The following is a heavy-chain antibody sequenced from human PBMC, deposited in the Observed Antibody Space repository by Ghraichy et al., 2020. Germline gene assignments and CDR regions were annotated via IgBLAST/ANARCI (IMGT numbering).Heavy chain of an antibody. CDR3: ARSTGTLRGYYGMDV. D-gene: IGHD3-10*01. J-gene: IGHJ6*02. CDR2: IDWDDDK. V-gene: IGHV2-70*13. CDR1: GFSLSSSGMC. Sequence: SGPTLVKPTQTLTLACTFSGFSLSSSGMCVSWIRQPPGKALEWLAMIDWDDDKYYSTSLKTRLTISKDTSKNQVVLTMTNMDPEDTATYYCARSTGTLRGYYGMDVWGPGTTVTVSS.